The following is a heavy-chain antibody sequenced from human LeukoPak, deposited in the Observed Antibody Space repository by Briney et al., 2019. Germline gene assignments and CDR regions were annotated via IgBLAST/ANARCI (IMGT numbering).Heavy chain of an antibody. D-gene: IGHD2-15*01. CDR3: ARDRPGFPNNWFDP. CDR1: GGSFSGYY. V-gene: IGHV4-34*01. CDR2: INHSGST. Sequence: PSETLSLTCAVYGGSFSGYYWSWIRQPPGKGLEWIGEINHSGSTNYNPSLKSRVTISVDTSKSQFSLKLSSVTAADTAVYYCARDRPGFPNNWFDPWGQGTLVTVSS. J-gene: IGHJ5*02.